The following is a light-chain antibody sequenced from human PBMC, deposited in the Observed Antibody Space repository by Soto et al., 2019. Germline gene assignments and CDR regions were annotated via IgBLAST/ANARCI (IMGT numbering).Light chain of an antibody. CDR1: QSISSW. Sequence: DIQMTQSPSTLSASVEDRVTITCRASQSISSWLAWYQQKPGKAPKLLIYDASSLESGVPSRFSGSGSGTEFTLTISSLQPDDFATYHCQQYNSYPWTFGQGTKVEIK. CDR2: DAS. J-gene: IGKJ1*01. V-gene: IGKV1-5*01. CDR3: QQYNSYPWT.